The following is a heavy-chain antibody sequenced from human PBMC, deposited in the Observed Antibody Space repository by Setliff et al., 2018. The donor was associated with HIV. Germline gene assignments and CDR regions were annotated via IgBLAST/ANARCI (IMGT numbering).Heavy chain of an antibody. J-gene: IGHJ4*02. D-gene: IGHD3-22*01. CDR1: GYTFTGYH. CDR2: INPNNGGT. Sequence: ASVKVSCKASGYTFTGYHMHWVRQAPGQGLEWMGWINPNNGGTNYAQKFQSRVTMTRDTSISTAYMELSRLRSDDTAVYYCARDYYDSSGYIFFPGLPDYWGQGTLVTVSS. CDR3: ARDYYDSSGYIFFPGLPDY. V-gene: IGHV1-2*02.